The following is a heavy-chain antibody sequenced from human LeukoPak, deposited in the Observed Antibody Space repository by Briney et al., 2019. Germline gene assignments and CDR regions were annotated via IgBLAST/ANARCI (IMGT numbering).Heavy chain of an antibody. CDR2: IASDGSST. CDR1: GFTVSSNY. CDR3: ARGRPHGNDY. D-gene: IGHD4-23*01. V-gene: IGHV3-74*01. Sequence: GSLRLSCAASGFTVSSNYMNWVRQAPEKGLVWVSRIASDGSSTTYADSVKGRFSISRDNAKNTLYLQMNSLRVEDTAVYYCARGRPHGNDYWGQGTLVTVSS. J-gene: IGHJ4*02.